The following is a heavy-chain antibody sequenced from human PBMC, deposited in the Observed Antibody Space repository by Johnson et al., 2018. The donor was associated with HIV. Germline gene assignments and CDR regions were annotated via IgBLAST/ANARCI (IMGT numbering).Heavy chain of an antibody. CDR2: ISGSGDST. CDR1: GFTFSSYA. D-gene: IGHD1-1*01. CDR3: TRRRDLDAFDI. J-gene: IGHJ3*02. Sequence: VQVVESGGGLVQPGGSLRLSCAASGFTFSSYAMNWVRQAPGKGLEWVSAISGSGDSTYYADSVKGRFTISRDNSKNTAYLQMNSLKTEDTAVYYCTRRRDLDAFDIWGQGTMVTVSS. V-gene: IGHV3-23*04.